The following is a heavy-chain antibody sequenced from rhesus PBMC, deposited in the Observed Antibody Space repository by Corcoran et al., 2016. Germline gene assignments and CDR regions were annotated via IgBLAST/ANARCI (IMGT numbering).Heavy chain of an antibody. CDR2: IYGRSGST. Sequence: QVQLQESGPGLVKPSETLPLTRAVSGASISSNSWNWIRQAPGKGLEWIGRIYGRSGSTDYNPSLKSRVTISMETSNNQFSLKLTFLTAADTAVYYCARDFAGLDFWGQGVLVTVSS. V-gene: IGHV4S2*01. D-gene: IGHD3-3*01. CDR1: GASISSNS. CDR3: ARDFAGLDF. J-gene: IGHJ4*01.